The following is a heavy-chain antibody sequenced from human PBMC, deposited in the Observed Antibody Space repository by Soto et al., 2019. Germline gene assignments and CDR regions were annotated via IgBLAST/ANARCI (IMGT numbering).Heavy chain of an antibody. CDR1: GYTFTGYY. CDR3: ARYSIAARSFDY. Sequence: GASVKVSCKASGYTFTGYYMHWVLQAPGQGLEWMGWINPNSGGTNYAQKFQGRVTMTRDTSISTAYMELSRLRSDDTAVYYCARYSIAARSFDYWGQGTLVTAPQ. V-gene: IGHV1-2*03. J-gene: IGHJ4*02. D-gene: IGHD6-6*01. CDR2: INPNSGGT.